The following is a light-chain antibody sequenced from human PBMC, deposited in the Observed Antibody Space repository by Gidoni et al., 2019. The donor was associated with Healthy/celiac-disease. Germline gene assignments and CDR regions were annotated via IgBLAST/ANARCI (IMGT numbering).Light chain of an antibody. V-gene: IGKV1-39*01. J-gene: IGKJ2*01. CDR1: QSISSY. CDR2: AAS. CDR3: QQSYSTLPYT. Sequence: DIQMTQSPSSLSASVGDRVTITCRASQSISSYLNWYQQKPGKAPKLLIYAASSLQSGVPSRFSGSGSGTDFTLTISSLQPEDFATYYCQQSYSTLPYTFXXXTKLEIK.